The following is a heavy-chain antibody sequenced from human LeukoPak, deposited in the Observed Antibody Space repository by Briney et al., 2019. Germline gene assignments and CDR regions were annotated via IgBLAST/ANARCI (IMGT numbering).Heavy chain of an antibody. CDR3: AKVYCGGDCYPHHYGMDV. D-gene: IGHD2-21*02. J-gene: IGHJ6*02. CDR1: GFTFDDYA. V-gene: IGHV3-43D*03. CDR2: ISWDGGST. Sequence: GGSLRLSCAASGFTFDDYAMHWVRQAPGKGLEWVSLISWDGGSTYYADSVKGRFTISRDNSKNSLYLQMNSLRAEDTALYYCAKVYCGGDCYPHHYGMDVWGQGTTVTVSS.